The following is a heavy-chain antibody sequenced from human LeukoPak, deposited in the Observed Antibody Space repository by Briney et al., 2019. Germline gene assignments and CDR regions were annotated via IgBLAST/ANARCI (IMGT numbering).Heavy chain of an antibody. V-gene: IGHV3-23*01. J-gene: IGHJ3*02. CDR3: AKDLLRYYDSSGYYLQDAFDI. Sequence: GGSLRLSCAASGFTFSSYAMSWVRQAPGKGLEWVSAISGSGGSTYYADSVKGRFTISRDNSKNTLYLQMNSLRAEDTAVYYCAKDLLRYYDSSGYYLQDAFDIWGQGTMVTVSS. CDR1: GFTFSSYA. D-gene: IGHD3-22*01. CDR2: ISGSGGST.